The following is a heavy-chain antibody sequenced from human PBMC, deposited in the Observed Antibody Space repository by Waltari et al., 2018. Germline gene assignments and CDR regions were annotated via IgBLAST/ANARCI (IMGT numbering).Heavy chain of an antibody. D-gene: IGHD7-27*01. CDR2: ARTDERGP. CDR1: GFIFSNYW. CDR3: ARDTPGDGIDY. Sequence: EVKLVESGGGSVQPGGSLRLSCTASGFIFSNYWMHWVRQVPGKGLLWVSHARTDERGPTYADSVKGRFTISRDNAKNTVYLQMNSLRVEDTAVYYCARDTPGDGIDYWGQGTLVTVSS. V-gene: IGHV3-74*03. J-gene: IGHJ4*02.